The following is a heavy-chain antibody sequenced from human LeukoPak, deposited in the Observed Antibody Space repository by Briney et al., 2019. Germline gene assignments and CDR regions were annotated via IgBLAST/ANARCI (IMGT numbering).Heavy chain of an antibody. CDR3: ASGQYYELGSCYNAY. J-gene: IGHJ4*02. D-gene: IGHD3-3*01. CDR1: GGSFSGYY. V-gene: IGHV4-34*01. Sequence: SETLSLTCAAYGGSFSGYYWNWVRQPPGKGLEWIGEINHSGSTNYNPSLESRVTISVDTYKNHFSLKLSSVTAADTAVYYCASGQYYELGSCYNAYWGQGILVTVSA. CDR2: INHSGST.